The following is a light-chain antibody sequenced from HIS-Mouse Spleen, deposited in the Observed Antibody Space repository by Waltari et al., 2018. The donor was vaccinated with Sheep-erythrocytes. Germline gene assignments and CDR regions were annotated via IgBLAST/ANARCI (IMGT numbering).Light chain of an antibody. CDR2: GGR. CDR3: CSYAGSSTPWV. Sequence: QSALTQPASVSGSPGQSITISCTGTSSDVGSYNLGPWYQQHPGKAPKLMIYGGRKRPSGVSNCLSGSKFGKTALLTIPGPQAEDEADYYCCSYAGSSTPWVFGGGTKLTVL. V-gene: IGLV2-23*01. CDR1: SSDVGSYNL. J-gene: IGLJ3*02.